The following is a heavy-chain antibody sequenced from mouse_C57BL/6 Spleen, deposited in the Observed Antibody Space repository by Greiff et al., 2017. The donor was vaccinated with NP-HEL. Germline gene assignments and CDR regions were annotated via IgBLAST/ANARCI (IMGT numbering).Heavy chain of an antibody. CDR2: IHPNSGST. CDR1: GYTFTSYW. V-gene: IGHV1-64*01. D-gene: IGHD1-1*01. CDR3: APTVVAHWYFDV. Sequence: QVQLQQPGAELVKPGASVKLSCKASGYTFTSYWMHWVKQRPGQGLEWIGMIHPNSGSTNYNEKFKSKATLTVDTSSSTAYMQLSSLTSEDSAVYYCAPTVVAHWYFDVWGTGTTVTVSS. J-gene: IGHJ1*03.